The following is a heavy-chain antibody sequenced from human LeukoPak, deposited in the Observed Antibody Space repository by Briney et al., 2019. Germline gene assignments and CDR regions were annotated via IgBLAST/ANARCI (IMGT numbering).Heavy chain of an antibody. CDR2: STPIFGTE. CDR1: GHTFTDYG. V-gene: IGHV1-69*05. J-gene: IGHJ6*03. CDR3: AGGPDMVATIEEVDDYSYMDV. Sequence: SSVKVSCKASGHTFTDYGISWVRQSPGQGLEWLAGSTPIFGTENYAQKFQGRVTITTDESTSTAYLELSSLRSEDPAVYYCAGGPDMVATIEEVDDYSYMDVWGKGTTVTVSS. D-gene: IGHD5-12*01.